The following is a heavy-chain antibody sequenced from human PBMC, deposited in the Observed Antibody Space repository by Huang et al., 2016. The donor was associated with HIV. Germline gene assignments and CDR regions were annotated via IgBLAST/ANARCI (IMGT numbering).Heavy chain of an antibody. D-gene: IGHD6-19*01. V-gene: IGHV3-9*01. CDR1: GFKFDDYA. Sequence: EVQLEEFGGRLVQPGRSLRLSCATYGFKFDDYAMLWVRQVPGGGLEWVSCISWNSGDILYADSVRGRFAISRDNAVKSLYLQMDSLRREDTALYYCVKDRRMRGSGWTFFDNWGQGTLVDVSS. CDR2: ISWNSGDI. J-gene: IGHJ4*02. CDR3: VKDRRMRGSGWTFFDN.